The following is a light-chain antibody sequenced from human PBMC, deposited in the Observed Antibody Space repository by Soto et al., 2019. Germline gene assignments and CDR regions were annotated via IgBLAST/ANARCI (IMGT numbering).Light chain of an antibody. V-gene: IGKV3-15*01. J-gene: IGKJ2*01. CDR2: DAS. CDR3: QQYNNWPPYT. Sequence: EIVLTQSPATLSVSPGERATLSCRASQSVTSKLAWYQQKPGQAPRLLIYDASTRATGIPARFSGSGSGKEFTLTISSLQSEDFAVYYCQQYNNWPPYTFGQGTKVEIK. CDR1: QSVTSK.